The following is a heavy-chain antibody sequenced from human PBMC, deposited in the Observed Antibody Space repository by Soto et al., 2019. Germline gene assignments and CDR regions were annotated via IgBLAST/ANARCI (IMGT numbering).Heavy chain of an antibody. D-gene: IGHD2-15*01. CDR1: GYTFTSYG. Sequence: ASVKVSCKASGYTFTSYGISWVRQAPGQGLEWMGWISAYNGNTNYAQKLQGRVTMTTDTSTSTAYMELRSLRSDDTAVYYCARTRDCSGGSCYPRWFDPWGQGTLVTVSS. J-gene: IGHJ5*02. CDR3: ARTRDCSGGSCYPRWFDP. V-gene: IGHV1-18*01. CDR2: ISAYNGNT.